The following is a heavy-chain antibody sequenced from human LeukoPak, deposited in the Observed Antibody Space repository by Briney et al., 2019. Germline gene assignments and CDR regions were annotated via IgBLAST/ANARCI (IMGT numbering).Heavy chain of an antibody. J-gene: IGHJ4*02. D-gene: IGHD6-13*01. CDR2: ISGSGGGT. CDR1: GFTFSSYA. V-gene: IGHV3-23*01. Sequence: PGGSLRLSCAASGFTFSSYAMNWVRQAPGKGLEWVSGISGSGGGTYYADSVKGRFTIARDNSKNTLYLQMNSLRAEDMALYYCAKDLSSSWPRSPFDNWGQGTLVTVPS. CDR3: AKDLSSSWPRSPFDN.